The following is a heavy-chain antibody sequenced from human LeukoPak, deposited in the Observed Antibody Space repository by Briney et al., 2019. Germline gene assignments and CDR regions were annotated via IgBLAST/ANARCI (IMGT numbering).Heavy chain of an antibody. D-gene: IGHD6-13*01. V-gene: IGHV4-34*01. Sequence: SETLSLTCGVYGGSFSGYYWSWIRQPPGKGLEWIGEINHSGSSNYNPSLKSRVTISADTAKSQFSLKLSSVTAADTAVYYCARGGDGQQLVLVYWGQGTLVTVSP. J-gene: IGHJ4*02. CDR2: INHSGSS. CDR3: ARGGDGQQLVLVY. CDR1: GGSFSGYY.